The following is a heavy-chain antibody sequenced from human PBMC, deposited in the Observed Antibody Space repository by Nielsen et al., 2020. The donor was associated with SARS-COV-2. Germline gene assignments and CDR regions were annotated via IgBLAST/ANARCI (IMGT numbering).Heavy chain of an antibody. CDR2: IIPILGIA. V-gene: IGHV1-69*04. Sequence: SVKVSCKASGGTFSSYTISWVRQAPGQGLEWMGRIIPILGIANYAQKFQGRVTITADKSTSTAYMELRSLRSDDTAVYYCARDVVGYNDPGYFDYWGQGTLVTVSS. CDR3: ARDVVGYNDPGYFDY. D-gene: IGHD5-24*01. CDR1: GGTFSSYT. J-gene: IGHJ4*02.